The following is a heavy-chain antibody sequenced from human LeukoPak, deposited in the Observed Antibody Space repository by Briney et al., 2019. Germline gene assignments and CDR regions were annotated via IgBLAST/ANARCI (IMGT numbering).Heavy chain of an antibody. D-gene: IGHD3-3*01. CDR1: GFTFSHHG. J-gene: IGHJ4*02. V-gene: IGHV3-33*06. CDR2: IWSDGSNR. CDR3: AKDRGFLEWLPDY. Sequence: PGRSLRLSCAASGFTFSHHGMHWVRQAPGKGLEWLAVIWSDGSNRFYAGPVRGRFTISRDNSRNTVFLQMNSLRAEDTAVYYCAKDRGFLEWLPDYWGQGTLVTVSS.